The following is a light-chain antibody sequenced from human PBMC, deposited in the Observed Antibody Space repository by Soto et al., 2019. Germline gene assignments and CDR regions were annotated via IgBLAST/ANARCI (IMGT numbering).Light chain of an antibody. CDR1: SSNIGAGYD. Sequence: QSVLTQPPSVSGAPEQRVTLSCTWSSSNIGAGYDVHWYQQLPGPAPKLLIYGNSNQRSGVPDRFSGSNSGTSASLAITGLEAEDEADYYCQSYDSSLSGLYVFGTGTKLTVL. CDR2: GNS. J-gene: IGLJ1*01. CDR3: QSYDSSLSGLYV. V-gene: IGLV1-40*01.